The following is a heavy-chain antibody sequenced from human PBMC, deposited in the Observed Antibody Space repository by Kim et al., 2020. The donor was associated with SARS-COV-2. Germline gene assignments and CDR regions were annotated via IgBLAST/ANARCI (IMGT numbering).Heavy chain of an antibody. CDR2: ISWDGGST. D-gene: IGHD3-3*01. V-gene: IGHV3-43*01. J-gene: IGHJ3*02. CDR1: GFTFDDYT. Sequence: GGSLRLSCAASGFTFDDYTMHWVRQAPGKGLEWVSLISWDGGSTYYADSVKGRFTISRDNSKNSLYLQMNSLRTEDTALYYCAKDIGQGFWSGYGAFDIWGQGTMVTVSS. CDR3: AKDIGQGFWSGYGAFDI.